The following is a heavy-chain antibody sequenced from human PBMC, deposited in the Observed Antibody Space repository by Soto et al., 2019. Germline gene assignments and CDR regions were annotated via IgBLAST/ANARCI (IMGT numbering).Heavy chain of an antibody. D-gene: IGHD3-16*01. V-gene: IGHV4-59*08. CDR3: ASKPNALYYFDF. Sequence: SETLSLTCTVSGDSISSYYWSWIRQPPGKGLEWIGYIYYSGSTNYNPSLKSRVTISVDTSKNQFSLKLTSVTAADTAVYYCASKPNALYYFDFWGQGTLVTVSS. CDR1: GDSISSYY. CDR2: IYYSGST. J-gene: IGHJ4*02.